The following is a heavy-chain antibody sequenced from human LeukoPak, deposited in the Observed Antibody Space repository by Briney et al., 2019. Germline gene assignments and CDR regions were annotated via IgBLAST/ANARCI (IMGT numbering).Heavy chain of an antibody. D-gene: IGHD3-22*01. Sequence: SVKVSCKASGYTFTSYGISWVRQAPGQGLEWMGGIIPIFGTANYAQKFQGRVTITADESTSTAYMELSSLRSEDTAAYYCASHSDSSGPTVDYWGQGTLVTVSS. CDR1: GYTFTSYG. CDR3: ASHSDSSGPTVDY. J-gene: IGHJ4*02. CDR2: IIPIFGTA. V-gene: IGHV1-69*13.